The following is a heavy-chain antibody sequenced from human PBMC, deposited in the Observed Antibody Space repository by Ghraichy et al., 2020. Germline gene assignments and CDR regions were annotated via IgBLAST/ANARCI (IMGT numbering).Heavy chain of an antibody. J-gene: IGHJ6*02. V-gene: IGHV3-9*01. D-gene: IGHD3-10*01. Sequence: GGSLRLSCAASGFTFDDYAMHWVRQAPGKGLEWVSGISWNSGSIGYADSVKGRFTISRDNAKNSLYLQMNSLRAEDTALYYCAKDGGSGSYLSNDGMDVWGQGTTVTVSS. CDR3: AKDGGSGSYLSNDGMDV. CDR2: ISWNSGSI. CDR1: GFTFDDYA.